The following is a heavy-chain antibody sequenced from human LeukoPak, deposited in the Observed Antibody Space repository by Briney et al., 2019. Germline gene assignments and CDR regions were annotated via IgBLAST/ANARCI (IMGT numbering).Heavy chain of an antibody. J-gene: IGHJ4*02. CDR3: ARNSGYGLSCLY. CDR1: GGTFSSYA. V-gene: IGHV1-69*01. D-gene: IGHD5-12*01. CDR2: IIPIFGTA. Sequence: GASVKVSCKASGGTFSSYAISWVRQAPGQGLEWMGGIIPIFGTANYAQKLQGRVTITADESTSTAYMELSSLRSEDTAVYYCARNSGYGLSCLYWGQGTLVTVSS.